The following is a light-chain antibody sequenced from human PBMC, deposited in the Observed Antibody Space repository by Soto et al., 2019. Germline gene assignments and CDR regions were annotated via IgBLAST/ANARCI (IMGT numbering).Light chain of an antibody. CDR3: QQYHSYLWT. Sequence: IVRTQPPDTLSVSPGERATLCGRASQNIYSNVAWYQQRPGQAPRLLIYRASTRATGIPARFSGSGSGTEFTLTISSLQPDDFGTYYCQQYHSYLWTFGQGTKVDIK. J-gene: IGKJ1*01. CDR2: RAS. CDR1: QNIYSN. V-gene: IGKV3-15*01.